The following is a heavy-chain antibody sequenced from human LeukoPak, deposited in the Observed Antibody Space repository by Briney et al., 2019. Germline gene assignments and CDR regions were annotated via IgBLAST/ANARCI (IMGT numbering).Heavy chain of an antibody. CDR1: GFTFSSYS. D-gene: IGHD6-13*01. J-gene: IGHJ4*02. V-gene: IGHV3-21*01. CDR2: ISSSSSYI. CDR3: ARDVAAAGTGY. Sequence: GGSLRLSCAASGFTFSSYSMNWVRQAPGKGLEWVSSISSSSSYIYYADSVKGRFTISRDNAKNSLYLQMNSLRAEDTAAYYCARDVAAAGTGYWGQGTLVTVSS.